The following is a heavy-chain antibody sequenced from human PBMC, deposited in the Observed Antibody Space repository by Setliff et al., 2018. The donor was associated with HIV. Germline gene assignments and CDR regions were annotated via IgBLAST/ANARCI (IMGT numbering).Heavy chain of an antibody. CDR2: ISGSGYGT. D-gene: IGHD3-10*01. CDR1: GFTFSSYA. Sequence: GGSLRLSCAASGFTFSSYAMSWVRQAPGKGLEWVSGISGSGYGTFYADSVKGRFVISREKSKSTLYLQMNSLRAEDTAVYYCAKKTAAYTSGSWLHYWGQGTLVTVSS. CDR3: AKKTAAYTSGSWLHY. V-gene: IGHV3-23*01. J-gene: IGHJ4*02.